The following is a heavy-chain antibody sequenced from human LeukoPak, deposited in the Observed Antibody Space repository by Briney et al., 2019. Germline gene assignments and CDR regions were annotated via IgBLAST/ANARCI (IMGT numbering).Heavy chain of an antibody. CDR2: IKQDGSEK. CDR1: GFPLSSYW. J-gene: IGHJ4*02. Sequence: GGSLRLSCVASGFPLSSYWVTWVRQAPGKGLEWVGNIKQDGSEKYYMDSVKGRFTISRDNAKNSVYLQMNSLRVEDTAVYYCARDFRFHDDYWGQGTLVTVSS. CDR3: ARDFRFHDDY. V-gene: IGHV3-7*01.